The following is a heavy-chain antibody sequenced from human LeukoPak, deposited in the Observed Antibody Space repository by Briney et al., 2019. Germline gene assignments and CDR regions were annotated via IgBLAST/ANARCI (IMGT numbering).Heavy chain of an antibody. CDR1: GFTFSSYG. J-gene: IGHJ6*03. CDR3: AKEYGYDYNYFYPVDV. CDR2: IRYDGSNK. V-gene: IGHV3-30*02. D-gene: IGHD1-1*01. Sequence: PGGSLRLSCAASGFTFSSYGIHWVRQAPGKGLEWVAFIRYDGSNKYHADSVKGRFTISRDNSKNTVYLQMNSLRAEDTAVYFCAKEYGYDYNYFYPVDVWGRGTGLTIFS.